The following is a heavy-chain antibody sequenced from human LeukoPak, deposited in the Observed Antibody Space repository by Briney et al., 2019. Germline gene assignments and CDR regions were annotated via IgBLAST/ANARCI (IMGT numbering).Heavy chain of an antibody. CDR3: ARALMRIAQDY. D-gene: IGHD6-13*01. CDR1: GYSINSGYY. J-gene: IGHJ4*02. CDR2: IYHSGST. V-gene: IGHV4-38-2*02. Sequence: SETLSLTCTVSGYSINSGYYWGWIRQPPGKGLEWIGSIYHSGSTYYNPSLKSRVTISVDTSKNQFSLKLSSVTAADTAVYYCARALMRIAQDYWGQGTLVTVSS.